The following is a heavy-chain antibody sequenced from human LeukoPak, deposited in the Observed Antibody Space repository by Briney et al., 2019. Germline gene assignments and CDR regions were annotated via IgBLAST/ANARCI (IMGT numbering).Heavy chain of an antibody. CDR1: GFTISTYY. J-gene: IGHJ4*02. V-gene: IGHV3-53*01. CDR2: VYSGGST. Sequence: GGSLRLSCAASGFTISTYYMSWVRQAPGKGLEWVSVVYSGGSTNYADSVKGRFTISRDNSKNTLYLQMNSLRAEDTAVYYCARYCSGGSCYSGFDYWGQGTLVTVSS. D-gene: IGHD2-15*01. CDR3: ARYCSGGSCYSGFDY.